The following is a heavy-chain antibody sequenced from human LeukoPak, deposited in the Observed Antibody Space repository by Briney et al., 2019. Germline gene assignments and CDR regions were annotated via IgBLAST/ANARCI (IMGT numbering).Heavy chain of an antibody. D-gene: IGHD4-17*01. CDR1: GFTFSDYY. CDR3: ATTTVTTEPFDY. Sequence: GGSLRLSCAASGFTFSDYYMSWIRQAPGKGLEWVSYISSSGSTIYYADSVKGRFTISRDNAKNSLYLQMNSLRAEDTAVYYCATTTVTTEPFDYWGQGTLVTVSS. J-gene: IGHJ4*02. V-gene: IGHV3-11*04. CDR2: ISSSGSTI.